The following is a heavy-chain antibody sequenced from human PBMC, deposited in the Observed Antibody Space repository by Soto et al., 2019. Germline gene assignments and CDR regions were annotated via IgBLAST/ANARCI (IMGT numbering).Heavy chain of an antibody. V-gene: IGHV1-46*01. CDR2: INPSGGYT. J-gene: IGHJ6*02. CDR3: ARGCGRAKCYYGMGV. Sequence: GASVKVSCKASGYTFTSYHLHWVRQAPGHGLEWMGLINPSGGYTNYAQKFQGRVTMTRDTSTSTVYVELSSLRSEDTAVYYCARGCGRAKCYYGMGVWGQGTTVTVSS. CDR1: GYTFTSYH. D-gene: IGHD1-26*01.